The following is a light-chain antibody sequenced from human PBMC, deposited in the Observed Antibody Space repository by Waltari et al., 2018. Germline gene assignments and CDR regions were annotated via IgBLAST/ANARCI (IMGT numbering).Light chain of an antibody. V-gene: IGLV2-23*02. CDR1: SNNVVSYAL. CDR2: EVI. Sequence: QSALTQPASVSGSPGQSITISCTWTSNNVVSYALVPLYQFRPGEVPKLLIYEVIKRPSGVSDRFSGSKSDNTASLTISRLQAEDEAAYYCCSYAGSAPRLVFGGGTNLTVL. CDR3: CSYAGSAPRLV. J-gene: IGLJ3*02.